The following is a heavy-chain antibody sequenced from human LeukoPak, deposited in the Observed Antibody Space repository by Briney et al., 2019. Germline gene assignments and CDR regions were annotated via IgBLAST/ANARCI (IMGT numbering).Heavy chain of an antibody. V-gene: IGHV3-66*04. CDR2: IYSGGTT. J-gene: IGHJ3*02. Sequence: GGSLRLSCAAPGFTVSSNYISWVRQVPGKGLEWVSVIYSGGTTYYADSVKGRFTISRDNSKNTLYLQMNSLRAEDTAVYYCASQSTPVLPFDIWGQGTMVTVSS. CDR1: GFTVSSNY. CDR3: ASQSTPVLPFDI.